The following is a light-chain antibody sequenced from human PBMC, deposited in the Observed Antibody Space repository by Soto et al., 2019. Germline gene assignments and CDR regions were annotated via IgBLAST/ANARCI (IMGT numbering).Light chain of an antibody. CDR1: QSVSSY. J-gene: IGKJ4*01. V-gene: IGKV3-11*01. CDR3: QQRSNWLT. Sequence: EIVLTQSPATLSLSPGERATLSCRASQSVSSYLAWYQQKPGQAPRLLIYDASNRATGIPARFSGSGSGTGFTFTISSLEPEDFAVYYCQQRSNWLTFGGGTKVEIK. CDR2: DAS.